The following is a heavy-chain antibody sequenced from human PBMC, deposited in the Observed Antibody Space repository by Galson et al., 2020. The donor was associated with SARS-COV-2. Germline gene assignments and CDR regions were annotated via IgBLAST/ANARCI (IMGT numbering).Heavy chain of an antibody. D-gene: IGHD6-6*01. V-gene: IGHV2-5*02. J-gene: IGHJ3*02. CDR3: AHRLVWDAFDI. CDR2: IYWDDDK. Sequence: SGPTLVKPTQTLTLTCTFSGYSLSTSGVGVGWIRQPPGKALEWLALIYWDDDKRHSPSLKSRLTITKDTSKSQVVLTMTNMDPVDTATYYGAHRLVWDAFDIWGQGTMVTVSS. CDR1: GYSLSTSGVG.